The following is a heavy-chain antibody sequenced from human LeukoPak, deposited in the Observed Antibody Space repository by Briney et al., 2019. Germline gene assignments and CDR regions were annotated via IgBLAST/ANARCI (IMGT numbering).Heavy chain of an antibody. Sequence: GGSLRLSCAASGFTFSSYCVHWVRQAPGKGLVWVSRINSDGSTTNYADSVKGRFTISRDNSKNTLYLQMNSLRAEDTAVYYCANVKLLGYYLFDYWGQGTLVTVSS. CDR2: INSDGSTT. V-gene: IGHV3-74*01. CDR1: GFTFSSYC. J-gene: IGHJ4*02. CDR3: ANVKLLGYYLFDY. D-gene: IGHD3-3*01.